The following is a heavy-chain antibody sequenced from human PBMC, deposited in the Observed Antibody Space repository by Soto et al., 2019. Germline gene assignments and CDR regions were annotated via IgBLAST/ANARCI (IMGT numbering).Heavy chain of an antibody. CDR1: GGTFISYT. D-gene: IGHD2-2*01. CDR3: ARSNYCSSTSCSPAFDY. Sequence: ASVKVSCKASGGTFISYTISWVRQAPGQGLEWMGRIIPILGIANYAQKFQGRVTITADKSTSTAYMELSSLRSEDTAVYYCARSNYCSSTSCSPAFDYWGQGTLVTVSS. CDR2: IIPILGIA. J-gene: IGHJ4*02. V-gene: IGHV1-69*02.